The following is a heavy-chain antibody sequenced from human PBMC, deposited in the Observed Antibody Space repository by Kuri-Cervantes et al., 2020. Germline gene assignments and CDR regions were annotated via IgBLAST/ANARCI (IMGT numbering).Heavy chain of an antibody. CDR1: GFTFRTYA. V-gene: IGHV3-30*04. Sequence: GESLKISCAASGFTFRTYAIHWVRQSPGKGLEWVAVISYDGSNKYYADSVKGRFTISRDNSKNTLYLQMNSLRAEDTAVYYCARNHPYYYDSSGTFDYWGQGTLVTVSS. D-gene: IGHD3-22*01. J-gene: IGHJ4*02. CDR2: ISYDGSNK. CDR3: ARNHPYYYDSSGTFDY.